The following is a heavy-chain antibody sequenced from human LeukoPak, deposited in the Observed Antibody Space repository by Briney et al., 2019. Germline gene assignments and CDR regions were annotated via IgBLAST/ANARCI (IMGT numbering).Heavy chain of an antibody. CDR2: VSSDGSKK. J-gene: IGHJ4*02. D-gene: IGHD5-12*01. CDR1: GFIFSSYS. V-gene: IGHV3-30-3*01. Sequence: PGRSLRLSCAASGFIFSSYSVHWVRQAPGKGLEWVAVVSSDGSKKFYADSVKGRFPISRDNSKNTLYLQMNSLRTEDTAVYYCARDRAYSGNDATYFDCWGQGTLVTVSS. CDR3: ARDRAYSGNDATYFDC.